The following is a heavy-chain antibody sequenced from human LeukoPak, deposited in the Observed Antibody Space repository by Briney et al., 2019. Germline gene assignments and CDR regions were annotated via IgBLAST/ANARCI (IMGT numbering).Heavy chain of an antibody. CDR1: GFTFSSYA. J-gene: IGHJ6*02. CDR2: ISYDGSNK. CDR3: ARDDCSSTSCYYYYGMDV. Sequence: GRSLRLSCAASGFTFSSYAMHRVRQAPGKGLEWVAVISYDGSNKYYADSVKGRFTISRDNSKNTLYLQMNSLRAEDTAVYYCARDDCSSTSCYYYYGMDVWGQGTTVTVSS. D-gene: IGHD2-2*01. V-gene: IGHV3-30-3*01.